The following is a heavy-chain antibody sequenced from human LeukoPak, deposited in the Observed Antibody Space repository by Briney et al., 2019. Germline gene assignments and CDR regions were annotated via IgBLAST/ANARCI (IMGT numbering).Heavy chain of an antibody. J-gene: IGHJ4*02. CDR3: AISHKWLLLDY. D-gene: IGHD2-15*01. CDR2: INHSGIT. Sequence: SETLSLTCAFYGASFSGYYWRWIRLPPGKGLEWIGEINHSGITTYSPSLKSRVTISVDTSKKQFSLKLNSVTAADTAVYYCAISHKWLLLDYWGQGTLVTVSS. CDR1: GASFSGYY. V-gene: IGHV4-34*01.